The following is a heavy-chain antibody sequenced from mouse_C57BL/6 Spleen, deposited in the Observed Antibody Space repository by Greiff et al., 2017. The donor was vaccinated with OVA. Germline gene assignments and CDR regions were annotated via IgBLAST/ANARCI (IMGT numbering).Heavy chain of an antibody. CDR1: GFTFSSYA. J-gene: IGHJ2*01. CDR3: ARGGGTKGYYFDY. D-gene: IGHD4-1*01. V-gene: IGHV5-4*03. CDR2: ISDGGSYT. Sequence: EVMLVESGGGLVKPGGSLKLSCAASGFTFSSYAMSWVRQTPEKRLEWVATISDGGSYTCYPDNVKGRFTISRDNAKNNLYLQMSHLKSEDTAMYYCARGGGTKGYYFDYWGQGTTLTVSS.